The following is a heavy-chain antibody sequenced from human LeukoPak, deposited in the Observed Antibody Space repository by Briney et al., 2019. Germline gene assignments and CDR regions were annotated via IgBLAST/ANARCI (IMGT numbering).Heavy chain of an antibody. D-gene: IGHD6-6*01. V-gene: IGHV3-23*01. CDR3: ARGVGYASIAARPPYYYGMDV. Sequence: GGSLRLSCAASGFTFKNYAMGWVRQAPGKGLEWISGITGSGGNTYYADSVRGRFTISRDNAKNSLYLQMNSLRAEDTALYYCARGVGYASIAARPPYYYGMDVWGQGTTVTVSS. CDR2: ITGSGGNT. CDR1: GFTFKNYA. J-gene: IGHJ6*02.